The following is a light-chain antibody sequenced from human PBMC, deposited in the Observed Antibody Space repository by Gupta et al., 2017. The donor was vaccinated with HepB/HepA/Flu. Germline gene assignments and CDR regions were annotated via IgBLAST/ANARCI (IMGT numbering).Light chain of an antibody. CDR3: QQTSTLPWT. J-gene: IGKJ1*01. V-gene: IGKV6-21*01. Sequence: IVLTQSPDFQSVTPKEKVTITCRATQSIGTSLHWYQHKPGQSPKLLIKYASQSFSGVPSRFSGSGSGTDFTLTINNLEAEDAGTFFCQQTSTLPWTFGQGTKVEIK. CDR2: YAS. CDR1: QSIGTS.